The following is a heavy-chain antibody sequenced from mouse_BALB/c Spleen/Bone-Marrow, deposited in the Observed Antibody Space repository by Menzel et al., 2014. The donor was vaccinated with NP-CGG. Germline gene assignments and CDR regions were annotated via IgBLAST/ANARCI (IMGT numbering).Heavy chain of an antibody. D-gene: IGHD1-1*01. CDR2: IYPGDGDT. CDR3: ARDYYGSSFDY. CDR1: GYAFSSSW. Sequence: QVQLQQSGPELVKPGASVKISCKASGYAFSSSWMNWVKQRPGQGLEWIGRIYPGDGDTNYNGKFKGKATLTADKSPSTAYMQFSSLTSVDSAVYFCARDYYGSSFDYWGQGTTLTVSS. V-gene: IGHV1-82*01. J-gene: IGHJ2*01.